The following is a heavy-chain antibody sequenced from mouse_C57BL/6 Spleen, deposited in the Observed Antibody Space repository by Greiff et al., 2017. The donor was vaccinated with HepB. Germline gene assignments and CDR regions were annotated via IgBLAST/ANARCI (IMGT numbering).Heavy chain of an antibody. J-gene: IGHJ2*01. V-gene: IGHV5-17*01. CDR3: ARSPYYYGSREYYFDY. D-gene: IGHD1-1*01. CDR1: GFTFSDYG. Sequence: EVQGVESGGGLVKPGGSLKLSCAASGFTFSDYGMHWVRQAPEKGLEWVAYISSGSSTIYYADTVKGRFTISRDNAKNTLFLQMTSLRSEDTAMYYCARSPYYYGSREYYFDYWGQGTTLTVSS. CDR2: ISSGSSTI.